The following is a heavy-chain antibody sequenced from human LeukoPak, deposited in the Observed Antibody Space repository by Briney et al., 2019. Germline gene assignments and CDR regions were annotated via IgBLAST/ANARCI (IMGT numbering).Heavy chain of an antibody. J-gene: IGHJ4*02. CDR1: GFTFTSYA. CDR3: AKDLTSHDYGDYGGSDY. Sequence: GGSLRLSCAASGFTFTSYALSWVRQAPGKGLEWVSAISGSARSTFYADSVKGRFTISRDNSKDMVYLHMNSLRAEDTAIYYCAKDLTSHDYGDYGGSDYWGQGTLVTVSS. V-gene: IGHV3-23*01. D-gene: IGHD4-17*01. CDR2: ISGSARST.